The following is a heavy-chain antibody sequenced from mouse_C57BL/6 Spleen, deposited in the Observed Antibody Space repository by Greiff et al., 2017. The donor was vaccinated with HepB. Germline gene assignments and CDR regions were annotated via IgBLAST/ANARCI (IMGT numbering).Heavy chain of an antibody. D-gene: IGHD1-1*01. V-gene: IGHV1-69*01. CDR2: IDPSDSYT. J-gene: IGHJ2*01. Sequence: VQLQQPGAELVMPGASVKLSCKASGYTFTSYWMHWVKQRPGQGLEWIGEIDPSDSYTNYNQKFKGKSTLTVDKSSSTAYMQLSSLTSEDSAVYYCARTTTVVEDYFDYWGQGTTLTVSS. CDR3: ARTTTVVEDYFDY. CDR1: GYTFTSYW.